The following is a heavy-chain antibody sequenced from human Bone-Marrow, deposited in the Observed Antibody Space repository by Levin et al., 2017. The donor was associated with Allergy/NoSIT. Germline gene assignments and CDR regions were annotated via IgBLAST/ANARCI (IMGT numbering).Heavy chain of an antibody. D-gene: IGHD2-21*02. CDR3: ARAARLLHYFDY. Sequence: GESLKISCAASGFTFSSYAMHWVRQAPGKGLEWVAVISYDGSNKYYADSVKGRFTISRDNSKNTLYLQMNSLRAEDTAVYYCARAARLLHYFDYWGQGTLVTVSS. CDR2: ISYDGSNK. V-gene: IGHV3-30-3*01. CDR1: GFTFSSYA. J-gene: IGHJ4*02.